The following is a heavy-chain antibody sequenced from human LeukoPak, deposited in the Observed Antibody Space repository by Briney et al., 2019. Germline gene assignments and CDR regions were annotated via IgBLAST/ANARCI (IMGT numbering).Heavy chain of an antibody. CDR1: AFTVSSNY. CDR2: IYSGVNT. Sequence: GGSLRLSCAASAFTVSSNYMSWVRQAPGKGLEWVSIIYSGVNTHYADSVKGRFTISRDNSRNTLYLQMNSLRAEDTAVYYCAKGIQLWRPYFDYWGQGTLVTVSS. J-gene: IGHJ4*02. CDR3: AKGIQLWRPYFDY. V-gene: IGHV3-66*01. D-gene: IGHD5-24*01.